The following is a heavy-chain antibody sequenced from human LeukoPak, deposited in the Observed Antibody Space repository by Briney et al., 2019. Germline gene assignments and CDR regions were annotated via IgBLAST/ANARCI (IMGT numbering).Heavy chain of an antibody. CDR3: ARDQPEDIVVVVAATQGGDY. D-gene: IGHD2-15*01. CDR1: GFTFSSYS. J-gene: IGHJ4*02. Sequence: PGGSLRLSCAASGFTFSSYSMNWVRQAPGKGLEWVSYISSSSSTIYYADSVKGRFTISRDNAKNSLYLQMNSLRAEDTAVYYCARDQPEDIVVVVAATQGGDYWGQGTLVTVSS. CDR2: ISSSSSTI. V-gene: IGHV3-48*04.